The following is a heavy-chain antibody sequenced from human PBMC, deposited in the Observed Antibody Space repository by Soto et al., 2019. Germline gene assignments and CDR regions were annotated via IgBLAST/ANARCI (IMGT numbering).Heavy chain of an antibody. CDR3: GRAAAGGRSFYY. J-gene: IGHJ4*02. D-gene: IGHD6-13*01. Sequence: QVQLVQSGAEVTKPGASVKVSCKASGYTFTAYHIHWVRQAPGQGLEWMGVINPSGASTTYAQSSKGRFSMTSNRSSSTGYVQMSSLRSEDTAVYYCGRAAAGGRSFYYGGQGTLVTVTS. CDR2: INPSGAST. CDR1: GYTFTAYH. V-gene: IGHV1-46*03.